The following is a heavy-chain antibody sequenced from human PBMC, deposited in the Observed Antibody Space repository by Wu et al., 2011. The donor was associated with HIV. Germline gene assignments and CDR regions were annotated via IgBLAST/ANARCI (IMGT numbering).Heavy chain of an antibody. CDR1: GYTFTGYY. CDR2: INPNSGGT. CDR3: ARVLLGSGSSRFLYYYYGMDV. D-gene: IGHD3-10*01. Sequence: QVQLVQSGAEVKKPGASVKVSCKASGYTFTGYYMHWVRQAPGQGLEWTGWINPNSGGTNYAQKFQGRVTMTRDTSISTAYMELSRLRSDDTAVYYCARVLLGSGSSRFLYYYYGMDVWGQGTTVTVSS. J-gene: IGHJ6*02. V-gene: IGHV1-2*02.